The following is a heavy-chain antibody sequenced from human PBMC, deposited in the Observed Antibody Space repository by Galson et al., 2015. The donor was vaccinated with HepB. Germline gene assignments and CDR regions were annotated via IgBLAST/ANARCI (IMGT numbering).Heavy chain of an antibody. CDR1: GYTFTNYG. CDR3: ARVYGSGSSSYY. V-gene: IGHV1-18*01. Sequence: SVKVSCKASGYTFTNYGISWVRQAPGQGLEWMGGISGHNGNTNYAQKFQGRVTMTTDTSATTAYMELRSLTSDDTAVYYCARVYGSGSSSYYWGQGTLVTVSS. CDR2: ISGHNGNT. D-gene: IGHD3-10*01. J-gene: IGHJ4*02.